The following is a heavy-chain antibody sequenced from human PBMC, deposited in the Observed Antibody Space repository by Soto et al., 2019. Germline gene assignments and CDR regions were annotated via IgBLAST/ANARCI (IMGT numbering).Heavy chain of an antibody. CDR2: IYYSGST. Sequence: PSETLSLTCTVSGGSISSSSYYWGWIRQPPGKGLEWIGSIYYSGSTYYNPSLKSRVTISVDTSKNQFSLKLSSVTAADTAVYYCARQGSIAALDYYFDYGGKETLVTVP. CDR1: GGSISSSSYY. V-gene: IGHV4-39*01. J-gene: IGHJ4*02. CDR3: ARQGSIAALDYYFDY. D-gene: IGHD6-6*01.